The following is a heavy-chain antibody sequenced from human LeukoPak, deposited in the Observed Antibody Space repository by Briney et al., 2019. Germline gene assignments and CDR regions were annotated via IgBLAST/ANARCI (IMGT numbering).Heavy chain of an antibody. CDR3: ARADYGDYGLYFDY. CDR2: IYSDDST. Sequence: GGSLRLSCAASGFIFSNYAMHWVRQAPGKGLEWVSVIYSDDSTYYADSVKGRFTISRDNAKNTLYLHMHSLRAEDTAVYYCARADYGDYGLYFDYWGQGSLVTVSS. D-gene: IGHD4-17*01. V-gene: IGHV3-66*01. J-gene: IGHJ4*02. CDR1: GFIFSNYA.